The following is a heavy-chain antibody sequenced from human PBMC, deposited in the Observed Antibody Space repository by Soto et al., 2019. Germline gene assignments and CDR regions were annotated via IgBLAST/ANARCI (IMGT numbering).Heavy chain of an antibody. V-gene: IGHV3-30-3*01. CDR3: ARDHPGYSSGMRNY. CDR2: ISYDGSNK. J-gene: IGHJ4*02. D-gene: IGHD6-25*01. Sequence: QVQLVESGGGVVQPGRSLRLSCAASGFTFSSYAMHWVRQAPGKGLEWVAVISYDGSNKYYADSVKGRFTISRDNSKNTLYLQMNSLRAEDTAVYYCARDHPGYSSGMRNYWGQGTLVTVSS. CDR1: GFTFSSYA.